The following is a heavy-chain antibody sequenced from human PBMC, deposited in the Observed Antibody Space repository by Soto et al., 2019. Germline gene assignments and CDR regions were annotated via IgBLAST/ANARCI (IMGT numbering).Heavy chain of an antibody. Sequence: PGGSLRVSCAASGFTFGSYSMNWVRQAPGKGLEWVSSISSSSSYIYYAVSVKGRFSISRDNAKKSLYLQMNSLRAEDTAVYYCARESVPNYDFWSNYYGMDVWGQGTTVTVYS. CDR3: ARESVPNYDFWSNYYGMDV. CDR2: ISSSSSYI. J-gene: IGHJ6*02. V-gene: IGHV3-21*01. D-gene: IGHD3-3*01. CDR1: GFTFGSYS.